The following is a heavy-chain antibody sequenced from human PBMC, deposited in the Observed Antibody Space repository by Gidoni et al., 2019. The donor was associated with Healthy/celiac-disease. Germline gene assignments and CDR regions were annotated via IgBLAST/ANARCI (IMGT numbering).Heavy chain of an antibody. Sequence: QVQLQASCPGLVKPSEILSLTCTVSGGSISSYYWSWLRQPPEKGLEWIGYIYYWGSTNYNPSLKSRVTISVDTSKNQCSLKLSSVTAADTAVYYCAKNDFWSGGGMDVWGQGTTVTVSS. D-gene: IGHD3-3*01. CDR2: IYYWGST. V-gene: IGHV4-59*01. CDR1: GGSISSYY. J-gene: IGHJ6*02. CDR3: AKNDFWSGGGMDV.